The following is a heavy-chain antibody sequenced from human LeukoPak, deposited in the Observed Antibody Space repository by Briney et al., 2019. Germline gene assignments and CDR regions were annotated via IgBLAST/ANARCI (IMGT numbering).Heavy chain of an antibody. Sequence: GRSLRLSCAASGFTFDDYAMHWVRQAPGKGLEWVSGISWNSGSIGYADSVKGRFTISRDNAKNSLYLQMNSLRAEDTAVYYCARLTYDSSGAYDAFDIWGQGTMVTVSS. D-gene: IGHD3-22*01. CDR1: GFTFDDYA. J-gene: IGHJ3*02. CDR2: ISWNSGSI. V-gene: IGHV3-9*01. CDR3: ARLTYDSSGAYDAFDI.